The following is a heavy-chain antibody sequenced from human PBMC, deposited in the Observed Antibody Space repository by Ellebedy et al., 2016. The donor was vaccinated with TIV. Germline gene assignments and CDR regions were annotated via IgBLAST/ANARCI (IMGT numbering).Heavy chain of an antibody. CDR3: ARGRWGTATADIDY. CDR1: GFTFSSYG. J-gene: IGHJ4*02. D-gene: IGHD2-15*01. Sequence: PGGSLRLSCAASGFTFSSYGMSWVRQAPGKGLEWVSGITDSGGRTYYADSVKGRFTISRESSKNTLYLQMNSLRAEDTDVYYCARGRWGTATADIDYWGQGTLVTVSS. V-gene: IGHV3-23*01. CDR2: ITDSGGRT.